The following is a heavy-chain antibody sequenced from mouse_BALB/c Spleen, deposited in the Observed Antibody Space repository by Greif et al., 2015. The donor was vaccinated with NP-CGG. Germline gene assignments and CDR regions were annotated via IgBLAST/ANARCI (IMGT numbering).Heavy chain of an antibody. Sequence: EVKLMESGGGLVQPGGSRKLSCAASGFTFGSFGMHWVRQAPEKGLEWVAYISGGSSTIYYADAVKGRFTISRDNPKNALFLQMPSLRSEDTAMYYCAGREAMITGAMDYWGQGTSVTVSS. CDR1: GFTFGSFG. CDR3: AGREAMITGAMDY. D-gene: IGHD2-4*01. V-gene: IGHV5-17*02. J-gene: IGHJ4*01. CDR2: ISGGSSTI.